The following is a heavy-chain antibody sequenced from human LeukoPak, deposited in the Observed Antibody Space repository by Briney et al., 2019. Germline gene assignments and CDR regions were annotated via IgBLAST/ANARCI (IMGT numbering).Heavy chain of an antibody. CDR3: ARRPYWYFDL. Sequence: PSETLSLICSVSSDSISTHSWSWIRQPAGKRLEWIGHISPSGNTNYNPSLKSRVTMSLDTSKNHFSLKLTSVTAADTAVYYCARRPYWYFDLWGRGTLVTVSS. D-gene: IGHD6-6*01. CDR2: ISPSGNT. V-gene: IGHV4-4*07. J-gene: IGHJ2*01. CDR1: SDSISTHS.